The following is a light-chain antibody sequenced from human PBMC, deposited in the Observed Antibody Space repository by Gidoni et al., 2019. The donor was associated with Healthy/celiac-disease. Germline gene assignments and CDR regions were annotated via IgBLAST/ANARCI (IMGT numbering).Light chain of an antibody. CDR1: QSISSY. V-gene: IGKV1-39*01. CDR3: QQSYSTPVT. Sequence: DIQMTQSPSSLSASVGDRVTINCRASQSISSYLNWYQQKPGKAPKLLLYAASSLQSGVPSRFSGSGSGTDFTLTISSLQPEDFATYYCQQSYSTPVTFGQGTKVEIK. J-gene: IGKJ1*01. CDR2: AAS.